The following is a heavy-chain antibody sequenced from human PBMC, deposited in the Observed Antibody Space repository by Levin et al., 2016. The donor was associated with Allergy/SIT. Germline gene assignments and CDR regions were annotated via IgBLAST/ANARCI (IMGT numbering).Heavy chain of an antibody. Sequence: ASVKVSCKASGYTFTSYDINWVRQATGQGLEWMGWMNPNSGNTGYAQKFQGRVTMTRNTSISTAYMELSSLRSEDTAVYYCARVTYSSSFGRGGMDVWGQGTTVTVSS. CDR2: MNPNSGNT. CDR3: ARVTYSSSFGRGGMDV. V-gene: IGHV1-8*01. J-gene: IGHJ6*02. D-gene: IGHD6-13*01. CDR1: GYTFTSYD.